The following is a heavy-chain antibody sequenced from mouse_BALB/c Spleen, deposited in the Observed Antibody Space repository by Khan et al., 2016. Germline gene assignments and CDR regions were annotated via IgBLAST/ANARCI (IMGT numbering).Heavy chain of an antibody. CDR1: GFTFTDHA. J-gene: IGHJ3*01. Sequence: QVQLQQSDAELVKPGASVKITCKASGFTFTDHAIHWVKQKPEQGLEWIGYISPGNGDLKYNEKFKGKATLTADKPSSTAYMQLNSLTSEDSVVYFCKRSLAWFAYWGQGTLVTVSA. V-gene: IGHV1S53*02. CDR2: ISPGNGDL. CDR3: KRSLAWFAY. D-gene: IGHD6-2*01.